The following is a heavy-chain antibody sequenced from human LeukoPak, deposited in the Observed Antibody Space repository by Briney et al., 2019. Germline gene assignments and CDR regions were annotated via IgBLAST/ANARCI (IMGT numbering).Heavy chain of an antibody. J-gene: IGHJ3*02. CDR2: ISSSSSTI. V-gene: IGHV3-48*01. Sequence: PGGSLRLSCAASGFTFSSYWMSWVRQAPGKGLEWVSYISSSSSTIYYADSVKGRFTISRDNAKNSLYLQMNSLRAEDTAVYYCARASEVDNYGDYGGAFDIWGQGTMVTVSS. CDR1: GFTFSSYW. D-gene: IGHD4-17*01. CDR3: ARASEVDNYGDYGGAFDI.